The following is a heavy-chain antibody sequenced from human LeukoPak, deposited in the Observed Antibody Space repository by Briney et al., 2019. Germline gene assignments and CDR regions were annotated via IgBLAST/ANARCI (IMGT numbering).Heavy chain of an antibody. CDR1: GYSFTSYW. CDR3: ARQVSSSGWFDH. V-gene: IGHV5-51*01. CDR2: IYPDDSDT. D-gene: IGHD6-6*01. J-gene: IGHJ5*02. Sequence: GESLKISCKASGYSFTSYWIGWVRQMPGKGLKWMGIIYPDDSDTRYSPSFQGQVTISADKSISTAYMQWSSLKASDTAMYYCARQVSSSGWFDHWGQGTLVTVSS.